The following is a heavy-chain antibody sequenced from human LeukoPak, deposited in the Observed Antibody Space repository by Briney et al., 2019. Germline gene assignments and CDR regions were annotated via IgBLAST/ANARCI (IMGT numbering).Heavy chain of an antibody. D-gene: IGHD3-10*01. Sequence: SETLSLTCTVSGGSISSSSYYWGWIRQPPGKGLEWTGSIYYSGSTYYNPSLKSRVTTSVDTSKNQFSLKLSSVTAADTAVYYCARLSYGSGSPDPWGQGILVTVSS. CDR1: GGSISSSSYY. J-gene: IGHJ5*02. V-gene: IGHV4-39*01. CDR2: IYYSGST. CDR3: ARLSYGSGSPDP.